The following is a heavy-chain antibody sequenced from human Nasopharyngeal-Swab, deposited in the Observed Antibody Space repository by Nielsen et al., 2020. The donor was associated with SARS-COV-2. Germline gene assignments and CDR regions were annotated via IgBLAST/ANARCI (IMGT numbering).Heavy chain of an antibody. CDR1: CGSISSYY. J-gene: IGHJ5*02. CDR2: IYFSGST. D-gene: IGHD3-3*01. V-gene: IGHV4-59*08. Sequence: SETLSLTFTVSCGSISSYYWSWIRQPPGTGLEWIGYIYFSGSTNYNPSLKSRVTISVDTSKNQFSLKLSSVTAADTAVYYCARQDTYDFWSGYTPAWFDPWGQGTLVTVSS. CDR3: ARQDTYDFWSGYTPAWFDP.